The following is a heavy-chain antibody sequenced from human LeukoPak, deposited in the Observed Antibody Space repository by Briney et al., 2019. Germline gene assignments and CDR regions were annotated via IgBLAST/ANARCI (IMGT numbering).Heavy chain of an antibody. CDR1: GFTFSSYA. CDR3: VGHSDY. D-gene: IGHD3-16*01. Sequence: GGSLRLSCAASGFTFSSYAMSWVRQAPGKGLEWVSYISSSGITIYYADSVKGRFTISRDNAKNSLYLQMNSLRAEDTAVYYCVGHSDYWGQGTLVTVSS. J-gene: IGHJ4*02. V-gene: IGHV3-48*04. CDR2: ISSSGITI.